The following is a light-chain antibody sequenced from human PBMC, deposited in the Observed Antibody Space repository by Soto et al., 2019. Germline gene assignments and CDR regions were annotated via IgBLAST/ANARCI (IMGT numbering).Light chain of an antibody. V-gene: IGKV3-15*01. CDR2: GAS. J-gene: IGKJ1*01. Sequence: EIVMTQSPATLSVSPGERATLSCRASQSVSSNLAWYQQKPGQAPRLLIYGASTRATGIPARFSGSGSVTECTLTISSLQSEDFAVYYCQQYNNWPPMAFGEGTKVEIK. CDR3: QQYNNWPPMA. CDR1: QSVSSN.